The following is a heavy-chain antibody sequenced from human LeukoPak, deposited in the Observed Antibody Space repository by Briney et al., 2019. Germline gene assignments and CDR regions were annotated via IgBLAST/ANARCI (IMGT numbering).Heavy chain of an antibody. V-gene: IGHV3-7*01. CDR1: GFTFSSYW. D-gene: IGHD4-17*01. CDR2: IKQDGSEK. J-gene: IGHJ5*02. Sequence: GSLRLSCAASGFTFSSYWMSWVRQAPGKGLEWVANIKQDGSEKYYVDSVKGRFTISRDNAKNSLYLQMNSLRAEDTAVYYCARGITTVTPGYNWFDPWGQGTLVTVSS. CDR3: ARGITTVTPGYNWFDP.